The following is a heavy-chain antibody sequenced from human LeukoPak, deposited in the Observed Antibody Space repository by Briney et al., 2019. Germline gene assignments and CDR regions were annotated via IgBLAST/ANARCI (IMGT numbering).Heavy chain of an antibody. D-gene: IGHD2-15*01. Sequence: GESLKTSCKGSGYSFTSYWIGWVRQMPGKGVEWMGIIYADDSDTRYSPSFQGQVTISADKSISTAYLQWSSLKASDTAMYYCVRRGYCSGGNCFSAPFDYWGQGTLVTVSS. CDR2: IYADDSDT. CDR3: VRRGYCSGGNCFSAPFDY. J-gene: IGHJ4*02. CDR1: GYSFTSYW. V-gene: IGHV5-51*01.